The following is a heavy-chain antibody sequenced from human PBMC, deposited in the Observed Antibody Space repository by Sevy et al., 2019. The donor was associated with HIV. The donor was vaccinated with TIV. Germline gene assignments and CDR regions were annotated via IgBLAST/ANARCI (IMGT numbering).Heavy chain of an antibody. J-gene: IGHJ4*02. D-gene: IGHD2-2*01. CDR1: GGTFSSYA. Sequence: ASVKVSCKASGGTFSSYAISWVRQAPGQGLEWMGGIIPIFGTANYAQKFQGRVTITADESTSTAYVELSSLRSEDTAVYYCARDREYCSSTSCYVFYFDYWGQGTLVTVSS. CDR2: IIPIFGTA. CDR3: ARDREYCSSTSCYVFYFDY. V-gene: IGHV1-69*13.